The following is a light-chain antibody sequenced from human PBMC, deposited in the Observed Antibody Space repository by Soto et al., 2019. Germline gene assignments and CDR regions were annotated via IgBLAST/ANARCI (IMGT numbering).Light chain of an antibody. CDR3: QPHNSYPLT. Sequence: DLQMTQSPSTLSASVGDRVTITCRASQSISSWLAWYQQKPGKAPKLLIYKASSLESGVQPRFRGRGSGTEFTLTISSLQPDDFATYDCQPHNSYPLTFCPGTKVDIK. J-gene: IGKJ3*01. V-gene: IGKV1-5*03. CDR2: KAS. CDR1: QSISSW.